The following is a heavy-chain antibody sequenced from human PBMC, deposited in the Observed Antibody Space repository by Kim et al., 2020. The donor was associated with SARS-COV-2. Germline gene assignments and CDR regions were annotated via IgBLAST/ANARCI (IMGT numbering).Heavy chain of an antibody. D-gene: IGHD6-19*01. CDR3: ARVLTSGWSYFDY. V-gene: IGHV3-21*01. Sequence: YPATSKDPFTITRANARASLYLQMNSLRAEDTAVYYCARVLTSGWSYFDYWGQGTLVTVSS. J-gene: IGHJ4*02.